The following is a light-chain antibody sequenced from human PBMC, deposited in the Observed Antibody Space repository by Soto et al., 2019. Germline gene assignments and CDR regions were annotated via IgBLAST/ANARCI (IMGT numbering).Light chain of an antibody. Sequence: QSVLTQPPSASGTPGQRVTISCSGGTSNIGSNTVNWYQQLPGTAPKLLIYSNDQRPSGVPDRFSGSKSGPSSSLAISGLQSEDEADYYCAAWDDSLTGWVFGGGNKLTGL. V-gene: IGLV1-44*01. CDR2: SND. J-gene: IGLJ3*02. CDR3: AAWDDSLTGWV. CDR1: TSNIGSNT.